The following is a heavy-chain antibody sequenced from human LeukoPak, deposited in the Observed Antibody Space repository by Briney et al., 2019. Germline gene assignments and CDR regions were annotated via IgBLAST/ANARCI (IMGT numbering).Heavy chain of an antibody. CDR1: GYTFTGYY. CDR2: INPNSGGT. CDR3: ARGPPTMVRGVGGLY. D-gene: IGHD3-10*01. V-gene: IGHV1-2*06. Sequence: ASVKVSCKASGYTFTGYYMHWVRQAPGQGLEWMGRINPNSGGTNCAQKFQGRVTMTRDTSISTAYMELSRLRSDDTAVYYCARGPPTMVRGVGGLYWGQGTLVTVSS. J-gene: IGHJ4*02.